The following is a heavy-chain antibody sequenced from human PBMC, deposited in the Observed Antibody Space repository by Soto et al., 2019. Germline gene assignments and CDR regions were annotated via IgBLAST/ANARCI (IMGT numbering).Heavy chain of an antibody. J-gene: IGHJ4*02. CDR3: TKGGSRGTWYHFDY. CDR1: GFTFSIYA. D-gene: IGHD6-13*01. Sequence: GGSLRLSGAACGFTFSIYAMSWVRQAPWKGLEWLSSISDSGVNTYYADSVKRRFTISRDNSRNTLYLQMNSLRADDTAIYYCTKGGSRGTWYHFDYWGRGTLVAVCS. CDR2: ISDSGVNT. V-gene: IGHV3-23*01.